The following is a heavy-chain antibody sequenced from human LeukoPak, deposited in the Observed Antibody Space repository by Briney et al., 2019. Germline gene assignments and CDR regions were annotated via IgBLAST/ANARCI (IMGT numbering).Heavy chain of an antibody. CDR1: GGSISSSSYY. J-gene: IGHJ5*02. Sequence: SETLSLTCTVSGGSISSSSYYWGWIRRPPGKGLEWIGSIYYSGSTYYNPSLKSRVTISVDTSKNQFSLKLSSVTAADTAVYYCARSSSWSDSWWFDPWGQGTLVTVSS. D-gene: IGHD6-13*01. CDR3: ARSSSWSDSWWFDP. V-gene: IGHV4-39*07. CDR2: IYYSGST.